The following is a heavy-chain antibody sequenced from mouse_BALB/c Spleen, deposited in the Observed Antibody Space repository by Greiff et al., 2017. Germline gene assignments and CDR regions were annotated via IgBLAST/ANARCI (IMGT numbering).Heavy chain of an antibody. Sequence: EVQVVESGGGLVKPGGSLKLSCAASGFTFSSYAMSWVRQTPEKRLEWVASISSGGSTYYPDSVKGRFTISRDNARNILYLQMSSLRSEDTAMYYCARIYYDGSSYKGYAMDYWGQGTSVTVSS. D-gene: IGHD1-1*01. J-gene: IGHJ4*01. CDR3: ARIYYDGSSYKGYAMDY. CDR2: ISSGGST. V-gene: IGHV5-6-5*01. CDR1: GFTFSSYA.